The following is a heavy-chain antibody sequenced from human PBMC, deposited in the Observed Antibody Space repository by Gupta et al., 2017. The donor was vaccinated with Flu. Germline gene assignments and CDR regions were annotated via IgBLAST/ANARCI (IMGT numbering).Heavy chain of an antibody. CDR1: GFTFSSYS. Sequence: EVQLVESGGGLVQPGGSVRLSCGASGFTFSSYSMNWVRQAPGKGLEWVSYISSSSSTIYYADSVKGRFTISRDNAKNSLYLQMNSLRDEDTAVYYCARDVGEHYYDSSGYYTNDGYWGQGTLVTVSS. J-gene: IGHJ4*02. D-gene: IGHD3-22*01. CDR3: ARDVGEHYYDSSGYYTNDGY. V-gene: IGHV3-48*02. CDR2: ISSSSSTI.